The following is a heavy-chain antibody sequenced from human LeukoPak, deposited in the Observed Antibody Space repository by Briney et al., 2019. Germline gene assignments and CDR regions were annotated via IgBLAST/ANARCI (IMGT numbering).Heavy chain of an antibody. D-gene: IGHD1-1*01. CDR3: TTDFDPNWNDDY. CDR1: GFTFSNAW. Sequence: GGSLRLSCAAPGFTFSNAWMSWVRQAPGKGLEWVGRIKSKTDGGTTDYAAPVKGRFTISRDDSKNTLYLQMNSLKTEDTAVYYCTTDFDPNWNDDYWGQGTLVTVSS. J-gene: IGHJ4*02. CDR2: IKSKTDGGTT. V-gene: IGHV3-15*01.